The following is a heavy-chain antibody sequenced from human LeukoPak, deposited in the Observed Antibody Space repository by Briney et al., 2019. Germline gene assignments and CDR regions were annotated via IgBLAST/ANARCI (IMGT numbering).Heavy chain of an antibody. CDR2: INPNSGGT. Sequence: ASVKVSCKASGYTFTGYYMHWVRQAPGQGLEWMGWINPNSGGTNYAQKFQGRVTMTRDMSTSTVYMELSSLRSEDTAVYYCARRNGYKYYTDYWGQGTLVTVSS. V-gene: IGHV1-2*02. D-gene: IGHD5-24*01. CDR3: ARRNGYKYYTDY. CDR1: GYTFTGYY. J-gene: IGHJ4*02.